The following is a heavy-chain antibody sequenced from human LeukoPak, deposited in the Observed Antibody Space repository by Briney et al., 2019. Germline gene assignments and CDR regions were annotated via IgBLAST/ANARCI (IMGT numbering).Heavy chain of an antibody. CDR3: ARATFEGDAFDI. CDR2: MNPNSGNT. Sequence: GASVKVSCKASGYTFTSYDINWVRQATGQGLEWMGWMNPNSGNTGYAQKFQGRVTITADKSTSTAYMELSSLRSEDTAVYYCARATFEGDAFDIWGQGTMVTVSS. CDR1: GYTFTSYD. V-gene: IGHV1-8*03. J-gene: IGHJ3*02. D-gene: IGHD3-9*01.